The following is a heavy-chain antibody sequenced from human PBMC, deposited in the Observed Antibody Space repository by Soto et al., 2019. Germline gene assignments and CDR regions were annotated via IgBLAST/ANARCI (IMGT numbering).Heavy chain of an antibody. CDR1: GFTFTTSA. Sequence: QVQLVESGGGVVQPGRSLRLSCAASGFTFTTSAMHWVRQAPGKGLEWVAVISYDGGNKYYGDSVKGRFTISRDNSKSTLYLQMNSLRAGDKAVYYCARHQVSGVWEIDLWGQGTLVTVSS. V-gene: IGHV3-30-3*01. J-gene: IGHJ5*02. CDR2: ISYDGGNK. CDR3: ARHQVSGVWEIDL. D-gene: IGHD1-26*01.